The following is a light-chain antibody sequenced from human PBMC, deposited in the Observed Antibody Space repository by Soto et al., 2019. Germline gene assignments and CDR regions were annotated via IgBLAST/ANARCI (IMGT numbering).Light chain of an antibody. Sequence: QSALTQPRXVSGSPXXXXTISXXGTSSDVGGYNYVSWYQQHPGKAPKLMXXXVSKRPSGVPDRFSGSKSGXTASLTISGLQAEDEADYYCCSYAGSYTAVVXXGGTKLTVL. CDR1: SSDVGGYNY. V-gene: IGLV2-11*01. J-gene: IGLJ2*01. CDR2: XVS. CDR3: CSYAGSYTAVV.